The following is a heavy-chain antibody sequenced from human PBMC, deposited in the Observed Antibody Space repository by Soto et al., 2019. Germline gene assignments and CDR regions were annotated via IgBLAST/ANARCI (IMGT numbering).Heavy chain of an antibody. Sequence: VKVSCEASGYTFSTYGINWVRQAPGQGLEWMGWINPLKGDTNSAARFQDRLTMTTDTSTRTAYMELRSLTSDDTAVYYCARVKVPAAILGAFDLWGQGTVVTVSS. D-gene: IGHD2-2*02. J-gene: IGHJ3*01. CDR1: GYTFSTYG. CDR2: INPLKGDT. V-gene: IGHV1-18*01. CDR3: ARVKVPAAILGAFDL.